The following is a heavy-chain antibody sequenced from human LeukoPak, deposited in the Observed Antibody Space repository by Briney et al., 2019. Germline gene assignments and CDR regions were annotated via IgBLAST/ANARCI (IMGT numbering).Heavy chain of an antibody. Sequence: GSLRLSCAASGFTFSSYAMHWVRQAPGKGLEWVSAISGSGGSTYYADSVKGRFTISRDNSKNTLYLQMNSLRAEDTAVYYCAKDSSGTRGYYFDYWGQGTLVTVSS. J-gene: IGHJ4*02. CDR1: GFTFSSYA. CDR2: ISGSGGST. CDR3: AKDSSGTRGYYFDY. V-gene: IGHV3-23*01. D-gene: IGHD2-15*01.